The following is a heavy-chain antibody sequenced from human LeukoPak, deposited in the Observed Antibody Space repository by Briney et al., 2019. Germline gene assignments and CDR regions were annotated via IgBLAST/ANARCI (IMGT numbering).Heavy chain of an antibody. J-gene: IGHJ6*02. CDR1: GGSISSSNW. Sequence: PSETLSLTCAVSGGSISSSNWWSWVRQPPGKGLEWIGEIYHSGSTNYNPSLKSRVTISVDKSKNQFSLKLSSVTAVDTAVYYCARSAGEYYYGSGSYSYYYYGMDVWGQGTTVTVSS. CDR2: IYHSGST. CDR3: ARSAGEYYYGSGSYSYYYYGMDV. V-gene: IGHV4-4*02. D-gene: IGHD3-10*01.